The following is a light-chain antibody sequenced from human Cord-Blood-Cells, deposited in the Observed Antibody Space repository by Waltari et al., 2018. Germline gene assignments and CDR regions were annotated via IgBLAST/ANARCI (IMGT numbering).Light chain of an antibody. J-gene: IGKJ3*01. V-gene: IGKV1-5*03. CDR2: KAS. CDR1: QSISSW. CDR3: QQSYSTPFT. Sequence: DIQMTQSPSTLSASVGDRVTITCRASQSISSWLVWYQQKPGKAPKLLIYKASSLESGVPSRFSGSGSGTDFTLTISSLQPEDFATYYCQQSYSTPFTFGPGTKVDIK.